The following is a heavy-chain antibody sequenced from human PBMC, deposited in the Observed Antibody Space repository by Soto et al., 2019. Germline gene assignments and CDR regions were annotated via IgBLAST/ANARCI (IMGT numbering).Heavy chain of an antibody. CDR1: GFTFSTYA. V-gene: IGHV3-30-3*01. J-gene: IGHJ4*02. D-gene: IGHD3-16*01. CDR2: ISYDGSNK. CDR3: ATWGAFGAY. Sequence: QVQLVESGGGVVQPGRSLRLSCAASGFTFSTYAMHWVRQAPGKGLEWVAVISYDGSNKYYADSVKGRFTISRDNSKNTLYLQMSSLGAEDTAVYYCATWGAFGAYWGQGTLVTVSS.